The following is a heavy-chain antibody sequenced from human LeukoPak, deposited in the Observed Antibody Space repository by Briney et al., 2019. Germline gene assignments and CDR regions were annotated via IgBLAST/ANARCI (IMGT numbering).Heavy chain of an antibody. V-gene: IGHV4-59*01. Sequence: SEPLSLTCTVSGGSISSYYWSWIRQPPGKGLEWIGYIYYSGSTNYNPSLKSRVTISVDTSKNQFSLKLSSVTAADTAVYYCGTYYYDSSGHHYFDYWGQGTLVTVSS. CDR2: IYYSGST. CDR3: GTYYYDSSGHHYFDY. D-gene: IGHD3-22*01. CDR1: GGSISSYY. J-gene: IGHJ4*02.